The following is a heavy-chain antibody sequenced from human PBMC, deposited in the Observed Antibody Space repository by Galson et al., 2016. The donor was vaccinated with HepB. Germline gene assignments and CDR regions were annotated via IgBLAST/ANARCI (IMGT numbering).Heavy chain of an antibody. CDR1: GGSFSGYY. J-gene: IGHJ3*02. Sequence: SETLSLTCAVYGGSFSGYYWNWIRQPPGKGLEWIGEINHSGSTEYNPSLKSRVTISVDTSKNQFSLKLSSVTAADTAVYFCARVPRRPQSFPFTIWGQGTMVTVSS. CDR3: ARVPRRPQSFPFTI. V-gene: IGHV4-34*01. CDR2: INHSGST. D-gene: IGHD3-3*02.